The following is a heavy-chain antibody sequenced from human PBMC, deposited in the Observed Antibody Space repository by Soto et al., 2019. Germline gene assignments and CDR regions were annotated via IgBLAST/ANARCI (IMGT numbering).Heavy chain of an antibody. CDR3: ARGTSITIFGVVIPDAFDI. CDR1: GGSFSGYY. J-gene: IGHJ3*02. CDR2: INHSGST. D-gene: IGHD3-3*01. Sequence: QVQLQQWGAGLLKPSETLSLTCAVYGGSFSGYYWSWIRQPPGKGLEWIGEINHSGSTNYNPSLKSRVTISVDTSKIQYSLKLSSVTAADTAVYYCARGTSITIFGVVIPDAFDIWGQGTMVTVSS. V-gene: IGHV4-34*01.